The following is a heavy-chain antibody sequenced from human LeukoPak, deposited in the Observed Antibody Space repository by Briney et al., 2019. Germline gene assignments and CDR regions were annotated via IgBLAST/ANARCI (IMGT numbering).Heavy chain of an antibody. V-gene: IGHV3-21*04. CDR3: AKGLGSSGWYVAFDI. CDR1: GFTFSSYS. Sequence: GGSLRLSCAASGFTFSSYSMNWVRQAPGKGLEWVSSISSSSSYIYYADSVKGRFTISRDNSKNTLYLQMNSLRAEDTAVYYCAKGLGSSGWYVAFDIWGQGTMVSVSS. D-gene: IGHD6-19*01. J-gene: IGHJ3*02. CDR2: ISSSSSYI.